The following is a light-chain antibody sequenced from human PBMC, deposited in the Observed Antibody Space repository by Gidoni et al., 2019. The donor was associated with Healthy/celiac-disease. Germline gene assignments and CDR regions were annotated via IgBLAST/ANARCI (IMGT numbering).Light chain of an antibody. CDR1: QRVLYSSNNKNY. CDR3: QQYYSTPPYS. CDR2: WAS. V-gene: IGKV4-1*01. J-gene: IGKJ2*03. Sequence: DIVMTQSPDSLAVSLGERATINCKSSQRVLYSSNNKNYLAWYQQKPGQPPKLLINWASTRASGVPDRFSGSGAGTDFTLTISSLQAEDVAGYYCQQYYSTPPYSFGQGTKLEIK.